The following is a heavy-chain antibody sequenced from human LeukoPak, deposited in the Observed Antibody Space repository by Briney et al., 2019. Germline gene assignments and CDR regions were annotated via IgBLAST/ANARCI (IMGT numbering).Heavy chain of an antibody. D-gene: IGHD2-21*01. J-gene: IGHJ4*02. Sequence: ASVKVSCKASGYTFTGYYMQWVRQAPGQGLEWMGWINPNNGDTKYAQSFLGRVTMTRDTSTTTAYMELSSLRSDDTAVYFCASYPRSIPTPPFDYWGQGTLVTVSS. CDR2: INPNNGDT. CDR3: ASYPRSIPTPPFDY. V-gene: IGHV1-2*02. CDR1: GYTFTGYY.